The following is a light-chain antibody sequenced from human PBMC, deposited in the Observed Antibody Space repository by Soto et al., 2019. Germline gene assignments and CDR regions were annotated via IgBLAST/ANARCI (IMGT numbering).Light chain of an antibody. CDR3: SSYTSSPTFGEV. V-gene: IGLV2-14*01. CDR1: SRDVGFYHY. Sequence: QSALTQPASVSGSPGQPITISCTGTSRDVGFYHYVSWYQQHPGKAPKLMISEVSNRPSGVSNRFSGSKSGNTASLTISGLQPEDEADYYCSSYTSSPTFGEVFGGGTKVTVL. J-gene: IGLJ2*01. CDR2: EVS.